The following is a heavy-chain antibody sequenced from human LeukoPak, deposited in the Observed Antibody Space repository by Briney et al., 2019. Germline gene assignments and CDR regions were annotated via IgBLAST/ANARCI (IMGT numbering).Heavy chain of an antibody. CDR3: AKELLPYSSFDY. D-gene: IGHD5-18*01. CDR1: GFSFSSYA. Sequence: GGSLRLSCAASGFSFSSYAVSWVRQAPGKGLEWVSAISGSGGSTYYADSVKGRFTISRDNSKNTLYLQMNSLRAEDTAVYYCAKELLPYSSFDYWGQGTLVTVSS. V-gene: IGHV3-23*01. J-gene: IGHJ4*02. CDR2: ISGSGGST.